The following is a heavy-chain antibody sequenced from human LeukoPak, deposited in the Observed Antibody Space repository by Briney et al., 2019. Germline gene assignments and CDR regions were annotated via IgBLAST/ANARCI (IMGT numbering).Heavy chain of an antibody. Sequence: SVKVSCKASEGIFSTYTVNWVRQAPGQGLEWMGGIIPIFGTANYAQKFQGRVTITTDDSTSTSYMELSSLRSEDTAVYYCASTPARWYSSSWEGLGAFDIWGQGTMVTVSS. CDR3: ASTPARWYSSSWEGLGAFDI. CDR1: EGIFSTYT. D-gene: IGHD6-6*01. CDR2: IIPIFGTA. J-gene: IGHJ3*02. V-gene: IGHV1-69*05.